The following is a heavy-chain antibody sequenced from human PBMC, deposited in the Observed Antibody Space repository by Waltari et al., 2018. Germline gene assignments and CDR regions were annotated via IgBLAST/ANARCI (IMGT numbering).Heavy chain of an antibody. D-gene: IGHD6-13*01. CDR2: IYYSGRT. CDR1: GGSISSSSYY. Sequence: QLQLQESGPGLVKPSETLSLTCTVSGGSISSSSYYWGWSRQPPGKGLAGIGRIYYSGRTYKNPSLKSRVTIAVDTSKNQFSLKLSSVTAADTAVYYCASEQQLVRYFDYWGQGTLVTVSS. J-gene: IGHJ4*02. CDR3: ASEQQLVRYFDY. V-gene: IGHV4-39*01.